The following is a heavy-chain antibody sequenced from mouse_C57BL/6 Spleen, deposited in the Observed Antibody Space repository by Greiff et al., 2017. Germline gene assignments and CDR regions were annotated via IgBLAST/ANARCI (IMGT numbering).Heavy chain of an antibody. Sequence: EVKLVESEGGLVQPGSSMKLSCTASGFTFSDYYMAWVRQVPEKGLEWVANINYDGSSTYYLDSLKSRFIISRDNAKNILYLQMSSLKSEDTATYYCARDSSYDGYSLFDYWGQGTTLTVSS. CDR1: GFTFSDYY. J-gene: IGHJ2*01. D-gene: IGHD2-3*01. V-gene: IGHV5-16*01. CDR3: ARDSSYDGYSLFDY. CDR2: INYDGSST.